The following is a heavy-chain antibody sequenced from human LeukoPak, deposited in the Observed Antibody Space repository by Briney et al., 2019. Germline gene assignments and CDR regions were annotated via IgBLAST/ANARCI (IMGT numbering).Heavy chain of an antibody. J-gene: IGHJ4*02. CDR2: ISFDESSE. D-gene: IGHD5-12*01. CDR1: GFTFSNYG. CDR3: AKEVGYGSPYFDY. Sequence: GGSLRLSCAASGFTFSNYGMHWVRQAPGKGLEWVALISFDESSEYYADSVKGRFSISRDNSKNTLYLQMNNARVDDTAEYYCAKEVGYGSPYFDYWGQGTLVTVSS. V-gene: IGHV3-30*18.